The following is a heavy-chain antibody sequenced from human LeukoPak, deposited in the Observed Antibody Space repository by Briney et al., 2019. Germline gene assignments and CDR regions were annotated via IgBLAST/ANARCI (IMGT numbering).Heavy chain of an antibody. Sequence: SETLSLTCTVSGGSISSYYWSWIRQPPGKGLEWIGYIYYSGSTNYNPSLKSRVTMSVDTSKNQFSLKLSSVTAADTAVYYCARAYTVTTSYYYYYYMDVWGKGTTVTVSS. J-gene: IGHJ6*03. CDR3: ARAYTVTTSYYYYYYMDV. CDR1: GGSISSYY. D-gene: IGHD4-11*01. V-gene: IGHV4-59*12. CDR2: IYYSGST.